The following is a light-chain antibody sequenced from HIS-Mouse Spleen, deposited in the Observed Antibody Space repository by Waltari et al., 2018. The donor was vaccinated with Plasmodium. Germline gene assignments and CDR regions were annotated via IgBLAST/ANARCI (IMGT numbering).Light chain of an antibody. CDR1: QSVSSN. CDR2: GAS. J-gene: IGKJ3*01. V-gene: IGKV3-15*01. Sequence: EIVMTQSPSTVSVSPGARATISCRASQSVSSNLAWYQQKPGQAPRLLIYGASSRATGIPARFSGSGSGTEFTLTISSLQSEDFAVYYCQQYNNWSFTFGPGTKVDIK. CDR3: QQYNNWSFT.